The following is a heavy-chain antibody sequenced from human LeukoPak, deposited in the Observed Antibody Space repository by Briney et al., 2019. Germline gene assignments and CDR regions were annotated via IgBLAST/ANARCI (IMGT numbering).Heavy chain of an antibody. V-gene: IGHV1-24*01. J-gene: IGHJ4*02. CDR3: ATHSSYYYGSGSYYPLDY. D-gene: IGHD3-10*01. CDR2: FDPEDGET. CDR1: GYTLTELS. Sequence: GASVKVSCKVSGYTLTELSMHWVRQAPGKGLEWMGGFDPEDGETIYAQKFQGRVTMTEDTSTDTAYMELSSLRSEDTAVYYCATHSSYYYGSGSYYPLDYWGQGTLVTVSS.